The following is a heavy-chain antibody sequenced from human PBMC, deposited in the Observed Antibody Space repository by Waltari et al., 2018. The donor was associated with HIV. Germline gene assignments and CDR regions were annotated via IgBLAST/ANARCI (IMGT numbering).Heavy chain of an antibody. CDR1: GYTFTRYY. Sequence: VQLLQSGAEVKKPGASVRVSCKASGYTFTRYYMHWVRQAPAQGLEWMGLINPSGGSTTYAQNFQSRVTMTRDTSSSTVYMELSNLTSEDTAVYYCATQQWRAFDIWGLGTMVAVSS. D-gene: IGHD1-1*01. J-gene: IGHJ3*02. CDR3: ATQQWRAFDI. CDR2: INPSGGST. V-gene: IGHV1-46*01.